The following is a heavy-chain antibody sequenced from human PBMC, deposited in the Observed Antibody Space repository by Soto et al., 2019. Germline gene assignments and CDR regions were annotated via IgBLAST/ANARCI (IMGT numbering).Heavy chain of an antibody. J-gene: IGHJ5*02. D-gene: IGHD3-3*01. V-gene: IGHV4-34*01. CDR3: ARAQYYDFWSGYYRLPNWFDP. CDR1: GGSFSGYY. CDR2: INHSGST. Sequence: ETLSLTCAVYGGSFSGYYWSWIRQPPGKGLEWIGEINHSGSTNYNPSLKSRVTISVDTSKNQFSLKLSSVTAADTAVYYCARAQYYDFWSGYYRLPNWFDPWGQGTLVTVSS.